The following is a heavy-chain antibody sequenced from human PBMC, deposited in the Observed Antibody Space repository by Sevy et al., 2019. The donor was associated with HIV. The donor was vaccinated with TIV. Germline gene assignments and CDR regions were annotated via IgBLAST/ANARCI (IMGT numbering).Heavy chain of an antibody. D-gene: IGHD2-8*01. Sequence: ASVKVSCKASGGTFSSYAVSWVRQAPGQGLEWMAGIIPIFGTINDAQRFQGRVTITADESRTTVSMELSSLSSDDTAVYYCARTPIVLIPGSTDLYFESWGQGTLVTVSS. V-gene: IGHV1-69*13. CDR2: IIPIFGTI. CDR1: GGTFSSYA. J-gene: IGHJ4*02. CDR3: ARTPIVLIPGSTDLYFES.